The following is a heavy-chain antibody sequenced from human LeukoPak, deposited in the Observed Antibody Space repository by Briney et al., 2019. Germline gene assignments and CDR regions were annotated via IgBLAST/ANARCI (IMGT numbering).Heavy chain of an antibody. D-gene: IGHD3-22*01. V-gene: IGHV4-59*01. J-gene: IGHJ4*02. Sequence: SETLSLTCTVSGGSISSYYWSWIRQPPGKGLEWIGYIYYSGSTNYNPSLKSRVTISVDTSKNQFSLKLSSVTAADTAVYYCARGATRYYYDSSGYYYLDYWGQGTLVTVSS. CDR2: IYYSGST. CDR1: GGSISSYY. CDR3: ARGATRYYYDSSGYYYLDY.